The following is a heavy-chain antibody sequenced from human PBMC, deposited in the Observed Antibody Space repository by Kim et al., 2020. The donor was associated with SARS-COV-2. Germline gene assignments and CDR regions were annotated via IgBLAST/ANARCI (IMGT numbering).Heavy chain of an antibody. V-gene: IGHV1-69*04. J-gene: IGHJ4*02. CDR2: IIPILGIA. CDR1: GGTFSSYA. Sequence: SVKVSCKASGGTFSSYAISWVRQAPGQGLEWMGRIIPILGIANYAQKFQGRVTITADKSTSTAYMELSSLGSEDTAVYYCARGGSCSSTSCYDWGYWGQGTLVTVSS. CDR3: ARGGSCSSTSCYDWGY. D-gene: IGHD2-2*01.